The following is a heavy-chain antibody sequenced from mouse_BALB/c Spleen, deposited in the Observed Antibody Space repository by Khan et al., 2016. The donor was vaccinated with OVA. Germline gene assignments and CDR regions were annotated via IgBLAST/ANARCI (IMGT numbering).Heavy chain of an antibody. Sequence: EVQLQESGPELVKPGASVKISCKTSGYTFTEYTMHWVKQSHGKSLEWIGGFNPNNGYTSYSQNFKGKATLTVDKSSSTAYMELRGLTSEDSAVFYCARGNYYGSTSWFGYWGQGTLVTVSA. J-gene: IGHJ3*01. CDR3: ARGNYYGSTSWFGY. D-gene: IGHD1-1*01. V-gene: IGHV1-18*01. CDR2: FNPNNGYT. CDR1: GYTFTEYT.